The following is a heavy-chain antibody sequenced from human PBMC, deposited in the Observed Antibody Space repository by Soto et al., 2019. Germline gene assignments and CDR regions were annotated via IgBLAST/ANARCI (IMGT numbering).Heavy chain of an antibody. J-gene: IGHJ2*01. Sequence: QVQLVESGGGVVKPGSSQRLSCAASGFTFSVYGIHWVRQAPGKGLEWVGVISYDGGNKYYADSVKGRFTMSRENSKNTVYLQVNTLRPDDTAVYYCARDRGGGYYSWYFDLWGRGTLVTVSS. V-gene: IGHV3-30*03. CDR1: GFTFSVYG. CDR2: ISYDGGNK. D-gene: IGHD1-26*01. CDR3: ARDRGGGYYSWYFDL.